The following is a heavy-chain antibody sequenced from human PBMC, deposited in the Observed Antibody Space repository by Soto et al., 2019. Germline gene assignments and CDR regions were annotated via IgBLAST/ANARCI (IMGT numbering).Heavy chain of an antibody. J-gene: IGHJ6*02. Sequence: GGSLRLSCAASGFSFSSYEMNWVRQAAGEGQEGGSYISNSRSTRYYADSVKGRFTISRDNAKNSRYLQMNSLRAEDKYGYYCARGAVADRNYYGMDVWGQGTTVTVSS. D-gene: IGHD6-19*01. CDR3: ARGAVADRNYYGMDV. CDR1: GFSFSSYE. CDR2: ISNSRSTR. V-gene: IGHV3-48*03.